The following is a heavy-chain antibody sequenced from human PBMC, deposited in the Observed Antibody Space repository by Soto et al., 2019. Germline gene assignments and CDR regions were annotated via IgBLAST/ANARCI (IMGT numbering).Heavy chain of an antibody. Sequence: EVQLVESGGGLVQPGGSLKLSCVASGYTVSGSAFHWVRQASGKGLEWVGRIRGKANSYETAYAESVKGRFTISRDDSKNTAFLQMTSLKTEDTAVYYCPSRYCSSASCHTWGQGPRVTVSS. J-gene: IGHJ5*02. V-gene: IGHV3-73*01. D-gene: IGHD2-2*01. CDR1: GYTVSGSA. CDR3: PSRYCSSASCHT. CDR2: IRGKANSYET.